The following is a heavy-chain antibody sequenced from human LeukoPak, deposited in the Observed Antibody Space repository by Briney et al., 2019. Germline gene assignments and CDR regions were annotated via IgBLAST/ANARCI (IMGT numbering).Heavy chain of an antibody. Sequence: ASVKVSCKASGYTFTGYYMHWVRQAPGQGLEWMGWINPNSGGTNYAQKFQGRVTMTRDTSISTAYMELSRLRSDDTAVYYCARGLRITMVRGVIILWDYWGQGTLVTVSS. V-gene: IGHV1-2*02. J-gene: IGHJ4*02. CDR3: ARGLRITMVRGVIILWDY. D-gene: IGHD3-10*01. CDR1: GYTFTGYY. CDR2: INPNSGGT.